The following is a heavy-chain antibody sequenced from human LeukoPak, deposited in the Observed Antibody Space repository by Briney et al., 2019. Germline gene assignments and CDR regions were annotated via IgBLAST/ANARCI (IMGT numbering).Heavy chain of an antibody. D-gene: IGHD6-13*01. CDR1: GYTLTELS. V-gene: IGHV1-24*01. CDR2: FDPEDGET. CDR3: ATAGIAAAGDYYYGMDV. J-gene: IGHJ6*02. Sequence: ASVKVSCKVSGYTLTELSMHWVRQAPGKGLEWMGGFDPEDGETIYAQKFQGRVAMTEDTSTDTAYMELSSLRSEDTAVYYCATAGIAAAGDYYYGMDVWGQGTTVTVSS.